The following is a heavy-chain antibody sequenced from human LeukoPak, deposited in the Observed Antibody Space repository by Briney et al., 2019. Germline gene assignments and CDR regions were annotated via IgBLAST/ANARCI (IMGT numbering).Heavy chain of an antibody. J-gene: IGHJ4*02. V-gene: IGHV3-23*01. D-gene: IGHD6-13*01. CDR3: AKDRRGQLAFDY. Sequence: PGGSLRLSCAASGLTFSSYAMSWVRQAPGKGLERVSAISGSGGSTYYADSVKGRFTISRDNSKNTLYLQMNSLRAEDTAVYYCAKDRRGQLAFDYWGQGTLVTVSS. CDR2: ISGSGGST. CDR1: GLTFSSYA.